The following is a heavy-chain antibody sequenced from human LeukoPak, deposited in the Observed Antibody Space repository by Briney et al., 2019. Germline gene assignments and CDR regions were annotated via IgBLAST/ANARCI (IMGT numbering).Heavy chain of an antibody. CDR3: GKHDSASDY. V-gene: IGHV3-30*02. D-gene: IGHD1-26*01. J-gene: IGHJ4*02. CDR1: GVIFSSYG. CDR2: IRSDGSDK. Sequence: GGTLSLSCVTSGVIFSSYGMHWVRQAPGKGLEWVAFIRSDGSDKYYTDSVKGRFTIFRDNSKNTLFLQMNSLRVEDTAVYYCGKHDSASDYWGQGTLVTVSS.